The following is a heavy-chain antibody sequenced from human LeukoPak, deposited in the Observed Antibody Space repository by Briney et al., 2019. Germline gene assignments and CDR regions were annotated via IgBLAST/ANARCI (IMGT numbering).Heavy chain of an antibody. CDR2: ISYSGGT. V-gene: IGHV4-39*02. D-gene: IGHD3-22*01. J-gene: IGHJ3*02. Sequence: SSYWMNWTRQPPGKGLEWFGSISYSGGTAYNPSLRSRVTISVDTSKNQFSLKVNSVTASDTAVYYCAREVEYYDSSGYRPHAFDIWGQGTLVTVSS. CDR3: AREVEYYDSSGYRPHAFDI. CDR1: SSYW.